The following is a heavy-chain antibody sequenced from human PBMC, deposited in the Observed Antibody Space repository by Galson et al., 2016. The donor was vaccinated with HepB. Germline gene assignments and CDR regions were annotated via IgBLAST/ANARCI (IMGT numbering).Heavy chain of an antibody. D-gene: IGHD3-3*01. J-gene: IGHJ4*02. CDR3: ARDFTTVARLRLLEWLVAFDY. Sequence: SVKVSCKASGYTFPSYGITWVRQAPGQGLEWMGWISAYNGNTDYAQKFQGRVTMTTDTSTSTAYMELRSLRSDDTAVYYCARDFTTVARLRLLEWLVAFDYWGQGTVVTVSS. V-gene: IGHV1-18*04. CDR2: ISAYNGNT. CDR1: GYTFPSYG.